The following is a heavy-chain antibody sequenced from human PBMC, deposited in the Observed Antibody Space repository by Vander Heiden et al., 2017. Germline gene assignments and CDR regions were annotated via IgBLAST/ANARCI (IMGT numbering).Heavy chain of an antibody. CDR2: INPPNRET. V-gene: IGHV1-2*06. Sequence: QVQLVQSGAEVKDPGASVRVCCKASGYTFTHYYLHWIRQAPGQRLEWMGRINPPNRETNYARRLQGRVTMTADTSISTAYMELSRLTPDDTAVYYCAKDRGATLIADFWGQGTLVTVSS. CDR1: GYTFTHYY. D-gene: IGHD3-10*01. J-gene: IGHJ4*02. CDR3: AKDRGATLIADF.